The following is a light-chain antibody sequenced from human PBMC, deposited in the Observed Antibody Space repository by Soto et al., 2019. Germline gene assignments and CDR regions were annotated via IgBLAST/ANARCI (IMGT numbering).Light chain of an antibody. Sequence: SYELTQPPSVSLAPGKTARITCGGNNIATYSVHWYRQKPGQAPVFVISNDNHRPSGIPDRFSGSNSGHTATPAIRRVEAGDEADYYCQLWDNKNDEVVFGGGTKLTVL. V-gene: IGLV3-21*04. CDR1: NIATYS. CDR2: NDN. CDR3: QLWDNKNDEVV. J-gene: IGLJ3*02.